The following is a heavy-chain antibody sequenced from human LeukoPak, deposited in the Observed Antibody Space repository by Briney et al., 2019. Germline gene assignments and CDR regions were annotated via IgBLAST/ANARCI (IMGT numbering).Heavy chain of an antibody. V-gene: IGHV3-30*02. J-gene: IGHJ4*02. Sequence: GGSLRLSCAASGFTFSSYGMHWVRQAPGKGLERVAFIRYGGNTEYYADSVKGRFTISRDNSKNTLYLQMNSLRAEDTAVYYCASISSRGWTASDYWGQGTLVTVSS. CDR2: IRYGGNTE. CDR1: GFTFSSYG. CDR3: ASISSRGWTASDY. D-gene: IGHD6-19*01.